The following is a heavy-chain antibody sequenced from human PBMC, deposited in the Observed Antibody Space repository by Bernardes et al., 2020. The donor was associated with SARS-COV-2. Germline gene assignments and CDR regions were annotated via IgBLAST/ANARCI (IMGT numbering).Heavy chain of an antibody. J-gene: IGHJ4*02. CDR1: GFTFSSYG. V-gene: IGHV3-30*18. CDR3: AKGGAVAGEPY. D-gene: IGHD6-19*01. CDR2: ISYDGSNK. Sequence: GGSLRLSCAASGFTFSSYGMHWVRQAPGKGLEWVAVISYDGSNKYYADSVKGRFTISRDNSKNTLYLQMNSLRAEDTAVYYCAKGGAVAGEPYWGQGTLVTVSS.